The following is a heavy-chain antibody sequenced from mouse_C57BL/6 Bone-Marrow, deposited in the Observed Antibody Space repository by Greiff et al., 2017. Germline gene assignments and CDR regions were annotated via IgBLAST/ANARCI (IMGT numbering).Heavy chain of an antibody. D-gene: IGHD4-1*01. CDR2: FYPGSGSI. CDR3: AKHEEGNWAWFAY. CDR1: GYTFTEYT. V-gene: IGHV1-62-2*01. J-gene: IGHJ3*01. Sequence: VHVKQSGAELVKPGASVKLSCKASGYTFTEYTIHWVKQRSGQGLEWIGWFYPGSGSIKYNEKFKDKATLTADKSSNTVYMELSRFTSEDSAVYFCAKHEEGNWAWFAYWGQGTLVTVSA.